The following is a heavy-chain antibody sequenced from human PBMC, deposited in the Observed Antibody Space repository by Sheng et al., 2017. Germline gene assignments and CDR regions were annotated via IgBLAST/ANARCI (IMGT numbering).Heavy chain of an antibody. D-gene: IGHD4-17*01. Sequence: EVQLMESGGGLVQPGGSLRLSCAASGFTFSSYWMTWVRQAPGKGLEWVANINQDGSEKYYVDSVKGRFTISRDNAKNSLYLQMNSLRAEDTAVYYCVRDGLTTGYDALDIWGRGDTGHRLF. J-gene: IGHJ3*02. CDR3: VRDGLTTGYDALDI. V-gene: IGHV3-7*01. CDR2: INQDGSEK. CDR1: GFTFSSYW.